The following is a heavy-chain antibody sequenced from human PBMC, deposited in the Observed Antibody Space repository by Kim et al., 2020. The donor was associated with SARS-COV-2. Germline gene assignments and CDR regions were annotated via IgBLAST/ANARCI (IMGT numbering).Heavy chain of an antibody. J-gene: IGHJ3*02. V-gene: IGHV3-30*18. Sequence: GGSLRLSCAASGFTFSSYGMHWVRQAPGKGLEWVAVISYDGSNKYYADSVKGRFTISRDNSKNTLYLQMNSLRAEDTAVYYCAKERGYYGSGSAFDIWGQGTMVTVSS. CDR3: AKERGYYGSGSAFDI. D-gene: IGHD3-10*01. CDR2: ISYDGSNK. CDR1: GFTFSSYG.